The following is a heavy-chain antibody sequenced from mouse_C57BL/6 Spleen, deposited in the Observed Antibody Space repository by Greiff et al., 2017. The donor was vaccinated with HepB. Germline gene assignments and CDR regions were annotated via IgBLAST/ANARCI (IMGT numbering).Heavy chain of an antibody. CDR1: GYTFTSYW. J-gene: IGHJ4*01. Sequence: QVHVKQPGAELVKPGASVKVSCKASGYTFTSYWMHWVKQRPGQGLEWIGRIHPSDSDTNYNQKFKGKATLTVDKSSSTAYMQLSSLTSEDSAVYYCASPSYYGSSYYYAMDYWGQGTSVTVSS. V-gene: IGHV1-74*01. CDR2: IHPSDSDT. D-gene: IGHD1-1*01. CDR3: ASPSYYGSSYYYAMDY.